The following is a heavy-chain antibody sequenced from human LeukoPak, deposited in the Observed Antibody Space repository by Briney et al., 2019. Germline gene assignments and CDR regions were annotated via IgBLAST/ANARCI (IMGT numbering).Heavy chain of an antibody. CDR1: GYSFTSYW. Sequence: GESLKISCKGSGYSFTSYWIGWVRQMPGKGLEWMGIIYPGDSDTRYSPSFQGQVTILADKSISTAYLQWSSLKASDTAMYYCARCAQLWHDAFDIWGQGTMVTVSS. J-gene: IGHJ3*02. D-gene: IGHD5-18*01. CDR2: IYPGDSDT. CDR3: ARCAQLWHDAFDI. V-gene: IGHV5-51*01.